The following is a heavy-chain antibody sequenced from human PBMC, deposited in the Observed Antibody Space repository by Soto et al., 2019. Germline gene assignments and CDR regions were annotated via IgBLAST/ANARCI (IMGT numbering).Heavy chain of an antibody. CDR1: GFTFSSYA. J-gene: IGHJ6*02. D-gene: IGHD5-18*01. CDR2: ISGGGSNT. CDR3: AKDPDTAMVGSYYYYGMDV. Sequence: GGSLRLSCAASGFTFSSYAMSWVRQAPGKGLEWVSAISGGGSNTYYADSVKGRFTISRDNSKNTLYLQMNSLRAEDTAVYYCAKDPDTAMVGSYYYYGMDVWGQGTTVTVSS. V-gene: IGHV3-23*01.